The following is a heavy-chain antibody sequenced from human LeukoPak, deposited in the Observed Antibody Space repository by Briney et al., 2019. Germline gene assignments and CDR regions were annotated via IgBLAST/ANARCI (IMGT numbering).Heavy chain of an antibody. CDR1: GASISSDNYY. CDR3: TRGIDSRGYQYKGFDP. Sequence: SETLSLTCTVSGASISSDNYYWSWIQQPAGKRLEWIGRIYSTGRTNYNPSLQSRVAISIDTSKNQFSLNLNSVTAADTAVYYCTRGIDSRGYQYKGFDPWGQGTLVTVSA. CDR2: IYSTGRT. D-gene: IGHD3-22*01. J-gene: IGHJ5*02. V-gene: IGHV4-61*02.